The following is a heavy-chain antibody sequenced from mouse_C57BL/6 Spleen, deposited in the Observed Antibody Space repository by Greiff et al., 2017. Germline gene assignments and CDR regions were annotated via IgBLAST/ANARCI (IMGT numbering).Heavy chain of an antibody. J-gene: IGHJ2*01. CDR2: INPSNGGT. V-gene: IGHV1-53*01. D-gene: IGHD1-1*01. CDR1: GSPFPSYW. CDR3: ARGVITTVVASFDY. Sequence: QVQLQQPGTALVKPGASVQLSCQASGSPFPSYWMHWVKQRPGPGLEWIGNINPSNGGTNYNEQVQSTATLTVDKSSSTAYMLLRSLTSEDSSVYYCARGVITTVVASFDYWGQGTTLTVSS.